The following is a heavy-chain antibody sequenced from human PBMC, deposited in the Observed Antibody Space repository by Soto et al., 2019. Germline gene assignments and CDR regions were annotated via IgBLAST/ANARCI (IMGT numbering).Heavy chain of an antibody. CDR2: ISWDGGST. CDR1: GFTFDDYI. Sequence: EVQLVESGGVVVQPGGSLRLSCAASGFTFDDYIMHWVRQAPGKGLEWVSLISWDGGSTYYADSVKGRFTISRDNSKNSLYLQMNSLRTEDTALYYCAKDRDYYDSSGYTFDYWGQGTLVTVSS. J-gene: IGHJ4*02. D-gene: IGHD3-22*01. V-gene: IGHV3-43*01. CDR3: AKDRDYYDSSGYTFDY.